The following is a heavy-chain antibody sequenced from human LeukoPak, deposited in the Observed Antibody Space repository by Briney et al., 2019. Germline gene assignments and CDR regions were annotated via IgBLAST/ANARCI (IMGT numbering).Heavy chain of an antibody. CDR1: GGSISSYY. CDR2: IYYSGST. J-gene: IGHJ4*02. Sequence: SETLSLTCTVPGGSISSYYWSWIRQPPGKGLEWIENIYYSGSTNYNPSLKSRVTISLDTSKKQFSLKLSSVTAADTAVYYCARAPGYSYGTGGYYFDYWGQGTLVTVSS. D-gene: IGHD5-18*01. CDR3: ARAPGYSYGTGGYYFDY. V-gene: IGHV4-59*01.